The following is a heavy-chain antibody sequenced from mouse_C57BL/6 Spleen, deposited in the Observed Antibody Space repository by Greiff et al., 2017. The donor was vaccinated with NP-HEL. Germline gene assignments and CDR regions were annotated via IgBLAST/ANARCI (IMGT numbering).Heavy chain of an antibody. CDR3: ARAPFYSL. Sequence: EVQLQQSGPELVKPGASVKISCKASGYTFTDYYMNWVKQSHGKSLEWIGDINPNNGGTSYNQKFKGKATLTVDKSSSTAYMELRSLTSEDSAVYYCARAPFYSLWGQGTLVTVSA. V-gene: IGHV1-26*01. CDR1: GYTFTDYY. CDR2: INPNNGGT. J-gene: IGHJ3*01. D-gene: IGHD1-1*01.